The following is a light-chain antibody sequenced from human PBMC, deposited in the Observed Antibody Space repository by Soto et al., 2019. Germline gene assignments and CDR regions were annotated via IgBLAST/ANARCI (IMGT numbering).Light chain of an antibody. V-gene: IGKV3-11*01. CDR3: LQRSNWPRT. J-gene: IGKJ1*01. CDR1: QSVSSY. CDR2: DAS. Sequence: IVLTQSPATLSLCPGERATLSFGASQSVSSYLAWYQQKPGQAPRLLIYDASNRATGIPARFSGSGSGTDFTLTISSLEPEDFAVYYCLQRSNWPRTFGQGAKVDIK.